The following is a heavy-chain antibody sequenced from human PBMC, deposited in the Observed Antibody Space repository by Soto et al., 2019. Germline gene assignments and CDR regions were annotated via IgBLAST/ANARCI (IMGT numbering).Heavy chain of an antibody. Sequence: QGQLVQSGAEVKKPGASVKVSCKASGYTFTGYYIHWVRQAPGQGLEWMGWINPKSGVTNYAQKFQCRVNMITDTCISTASMELSRLRSDDTAVYYCARDMAYGDFLPALFWGQGTLVTVSS. CDR2: INPKSGVT. J-gene: IGHJ4*02. CDR1: GYTFTGYY. CDR3: ARDMAYGDFLPALF. D-gene: IGHD4-17*01. V-gene: IGHV1-2*02.